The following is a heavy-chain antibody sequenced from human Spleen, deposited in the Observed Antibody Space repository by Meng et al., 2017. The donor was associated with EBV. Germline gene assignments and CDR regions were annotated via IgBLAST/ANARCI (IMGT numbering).Heavy chain of an antibody. J-gene: IGHJ4*02. V-gene: IGHV1-2*05. CDR2: VNPNSDKT. CDR3: ARDWGSAWHPGY. D-gene: IGHD6-19*01. Sequence: QVQLEQSGAEVRKPGASVKVSCKTSGYDFSVFYIHWVRQAPGQGLEWMGRVNPNSDKTILSQKYQGRVSMTTDTSRSTAYMELTGLTSDDTGFYYCARDWGSAWHPGYWAQGTLVTVSS. CDR1: GYDFSVFY.